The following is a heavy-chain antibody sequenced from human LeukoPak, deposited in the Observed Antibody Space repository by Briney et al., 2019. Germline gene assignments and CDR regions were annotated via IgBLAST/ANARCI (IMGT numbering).Heavy chain of an antibody. CDR3: ARHRRGFNPILDI. Sequence: SETLSLTCTVSGGSISSYYWSWIRQPPGKGLEWIGYIYYSGSTNYNPSLKSRVTISVDTSKNQFSLKLSSVTAADTAVYYCARHRRGFNPILDIWGQGTMVTVSS. CDR1: GGSISSYY. J-gene: IGHJ3*02. V-gene: IGHV4-59*08. CDR2: IYYSGST. D-gene: IGHD5-24*01.